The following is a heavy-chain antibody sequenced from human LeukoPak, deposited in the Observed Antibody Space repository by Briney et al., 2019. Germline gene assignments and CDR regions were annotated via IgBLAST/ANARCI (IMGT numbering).Heavy chain of an antibody. CDR2: ISAYNGNT. J-gene: IGHJ4*02. CDR1: GYTFTSYS. Sequence: GASVKVSCKASGYTFTSYSMNWVRQAPGQGLEWMGWISAYNGNTNYAQKLQGRFTMTTDTAKSTAYMELRSLRSDDKAVYYCARGLVAVTTGGGYFDYRGQGTLVTVSS. V-gene: IGHV1-18*01. CDR3: ARGLVAVTTGGGYFDY. D-gene: IGHD4-11*01.